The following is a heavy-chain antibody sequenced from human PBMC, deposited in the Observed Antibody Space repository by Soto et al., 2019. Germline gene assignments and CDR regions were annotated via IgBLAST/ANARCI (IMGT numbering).Heavy chain of an antibody. J-gene: IGHJ5*02. CDR2: ISGSDART. CDR1: GFTFSSAA. Sequence: HPGGSLRLSCAASGFTFSSAAMNWVRQAPGKGLEWVSIISGSDARTYYADSVKGRFAISRDNSKNTLYLDMNSLRAEGTAVYYCAKSLNINWKNWFDPWGQGTLVTVSS. CDR3: AKSLNINWKNWFDP. D-gene: IGHD1-1*01. V-gene: IGHV3-23*01.